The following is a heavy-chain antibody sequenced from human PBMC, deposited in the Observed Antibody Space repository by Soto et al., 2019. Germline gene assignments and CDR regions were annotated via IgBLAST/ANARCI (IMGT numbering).Heavy chain of an antibody. J-gene: IGHJ4*02. CDR2: IRSKANSYAT. Sequence: PGGPLRLSCAASGFTFSGSAMPWVRRAQGKGLEGVGRIRSKANSYATAYAASGKGRFTISRDDSKNTAYLQMNSLETEDTAVYYCTRRGSPGDTRRFDYWGQGTLVTVSS. CDR1: GFTFSGSA. CDR3: TRRGSPGDTRRFDY. D-gene: IGHD3-16*01. V-gene: IGHV3-73*01.